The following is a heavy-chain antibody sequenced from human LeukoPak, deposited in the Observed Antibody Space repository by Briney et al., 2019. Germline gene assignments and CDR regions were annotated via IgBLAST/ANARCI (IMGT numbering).Heavy chain of an antibody. J-gene: IGHJ4*02. CDR3: ARMAGRTVDH. D-gene: IGHD5-24*01. CDR1: GVSVSTVGYS. Sequence: SQTLSLTCTVSGVSVSTVGYSWAWIRQAPQKGLEWIGYIFPTGSTSHNPSLKSRLTISLERSNNQFSLSLNSVPAADTAVYYCARMAGRTVDHWGQGTLVTVIS. CDR2: IFPTGST. V-gene: IGHV4-30-2*01.